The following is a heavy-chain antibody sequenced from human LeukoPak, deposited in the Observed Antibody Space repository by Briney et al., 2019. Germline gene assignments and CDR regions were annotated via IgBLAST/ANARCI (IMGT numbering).Heavy chain of an antibody. CDR2: LSGYDGNT. CDR1: GYTFSSYG. J-gene: IGHJ4*02. Sequence: ASVKVSFKASGYTFSSYGISWVRQAPGQGPEWMGWLSGYDGNTNYAQKVQGRVTLTTDTSTSTAYMELRSLRSDDTAFYYCARDNKAAAGSGFDYWGQGTLVTVSS. V-gene: IGHV1-18*01. D-gene: IGHD6-13*01. CDR3: ARDNKAAAGSGFDY.